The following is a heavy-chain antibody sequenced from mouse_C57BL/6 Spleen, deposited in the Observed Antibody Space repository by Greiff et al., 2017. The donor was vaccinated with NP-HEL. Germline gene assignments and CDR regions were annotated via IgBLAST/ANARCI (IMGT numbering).Heavy chain of an antibody. CDR2: IYPGDGDT. J-gene: IGHJ4*01. Sequence: QVQLKQSGPELVKPGASVKISCKASGYAFSSSWMNWVKQRPGKGLEWIGRIYPGDGDTNYNGKFKGKATLTADKSSSTAYMQLSSLTSEDSSVYFCARCAGDYYDAMDYWGQGTSVTVSS. V-gene: IGHV1-82*01. CDR1: GYAFSSSW. CDR3: ARCAGDYYDAMDY. D-gene: IGHD2-4*01.